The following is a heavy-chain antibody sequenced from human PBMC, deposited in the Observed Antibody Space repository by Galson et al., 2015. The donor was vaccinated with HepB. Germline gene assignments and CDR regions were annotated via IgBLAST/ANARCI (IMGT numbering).Heavy chain of an antibody. J-gene: IGHJ6*02. D-gene: IGHD3-3*01. CDR3: ARDGPYDFWSGYYQGDVEYGMDV. CDR1: GFTFSSYA. CDR2: ISYDGSNK. V-gene: IGHV3-30-3*01. Sequence: SLRLSCAASGFTFSSYAMHWVRQAPGKGLEWVAVISYDGSNKYYADSVKGRFTISRDNSKNTLYLQMNSLRAEDTAVYYCARDGPYDFWSGYYQGDVEYGMDVWGQGTTVTVSS.